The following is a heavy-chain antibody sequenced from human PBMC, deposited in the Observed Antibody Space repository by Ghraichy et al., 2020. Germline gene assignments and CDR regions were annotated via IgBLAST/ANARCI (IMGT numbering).Heavy chain of an antibody. Sequence: GGSLRLSCAASGFTFDDYTMHWVRQAPGKGLEWVSLISWDGGSTYYADSVKGRFTISRDNSKNSLYLQMNSLRTEDTALYYCAKARGYCSGGSCYEYFDYWGQGTLVTVSS. CDR3: AKARGYCSGGSCYEYFDY. CDR1: GFTFDDYT. CDR2: ISWDGGST. V-gene: IGHV3-43*01. J-gene: IGHJ4*02. D-gene: IGHD2-15*01.